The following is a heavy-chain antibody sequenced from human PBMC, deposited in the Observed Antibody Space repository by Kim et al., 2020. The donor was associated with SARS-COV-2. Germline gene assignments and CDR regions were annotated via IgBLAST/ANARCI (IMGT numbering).Heavy chain of an antibody. J-gene: IGHJ4*01. V-gene: IGHV3-7*01. CDR1: GFTFSTHY. D-gene: IGHD3-16*01. Sequence: GGSLRLSCEASGFTFSTHYMSWVRQAPGKGLEWVANIKEDASDESYADTVKGRFTISRDNARNSLYLQMNNLRVEDTAVYYCAKGWGFDNWGHEALFTVS. CDR2: IKEDASDE. CDR3: AKGWGFDN.